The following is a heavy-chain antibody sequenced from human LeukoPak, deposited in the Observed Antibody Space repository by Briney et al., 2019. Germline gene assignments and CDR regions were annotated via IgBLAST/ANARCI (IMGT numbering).Heavy chain of an antibody. CDR1: GFTFDDYA. Sequence: GGSLRLSCAASGFTFDDYAMHWVRQAPGKGLEWVSGISWNSGSIGYADSVKGRFTISRDNSKNTLYLQMNSLRAEDTAVHYCAKDLGLSVGATPFDYWGQGTLVTVSS. CDR3: AKDLGLSVGATPFDY. CDR2: ISWNSGSI. D-gene: IGHD1-26*01. J-gene: IGHJ4*02. V-gene: IGHV3-9*01.